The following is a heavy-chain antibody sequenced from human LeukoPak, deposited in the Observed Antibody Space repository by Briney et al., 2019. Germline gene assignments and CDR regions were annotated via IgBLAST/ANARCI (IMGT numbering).Heavy chain of an antibody. J-gene: IGHJ6*02. CDR2: INEDGSAT. Sequence: GGSLRLSCAASGFRFSDYWMSWVRQAPGKGPEYVANINEDGSATFYLDSVKGRFTISRDNAKNSLFLQMNSLRAEDTAVYYCAKDAVAGNYYYYGMDVWGQGTTVTVSS. V-gene: IGHV3-7*04. CDR3: AKDAVAGNYYYYGMDV. CDR1: GFRFSDYW. D-gene: IGHD6-19*01.